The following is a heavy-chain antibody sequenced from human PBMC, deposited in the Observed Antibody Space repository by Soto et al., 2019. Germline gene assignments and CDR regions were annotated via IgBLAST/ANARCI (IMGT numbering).Heavy chain of an antibody. J-gene: IGHJ6*03. CDR3: ASNLGQQLVGRYYMDV. Sequence: QVQLQESGPGLVKPSGTLSLTCAVSSGSISSSNWWSWVRQPPGKGLEWIGEIYHSGSTNYNPSLKSRVTISVDKAKNQFSLKLSSVTAADTAVYYCASNLGQQLVGRYYMDVWGKGTTVTVSS. V-gene: IGHV4-4*02. CDR2: IYHSGST. CDR1: SGSISSSNW. D-gene: IGHD6-13*01.